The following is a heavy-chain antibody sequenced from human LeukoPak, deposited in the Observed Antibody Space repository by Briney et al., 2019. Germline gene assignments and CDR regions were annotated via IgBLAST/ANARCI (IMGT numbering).Heavy chain of an antibody. V-gene: IGHV3-21*01. Sequence: PGGSLRLSCAASGFSLSSYSMNWVRQAPGKGLEWVSSITISSNFIYYADSVKGRFTISRDNAKSSLFLQMNSLRAEDTAVYFCARDGHGDGFLTGYSYFGMDVWGQGSTVTVSS. CDR1: GFSLSSYS. CDR2: ITISSNFI. J-gene: IGHJ6*02. CDR3: ARDGHGDGFLTGYSYFGMDV. D-gene: IGHD3-9*01.